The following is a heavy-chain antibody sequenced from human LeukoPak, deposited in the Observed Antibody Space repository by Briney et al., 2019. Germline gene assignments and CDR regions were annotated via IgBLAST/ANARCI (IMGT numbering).Heavy chain of an antibody. J-gene: IGHJ3*02. D-gene: IGHD3-3*01. V-gene: IGHV3-30*02. CDR3: AKAVRVVRIMGDAFDI. Sequence: GGSLRLSCAASGFTFSTYGMHWVRQAPGKGLEWVSFIRYVGINKYYADSVKGRFTISRDNSKNTLYLQMNSLRAEDTAVYYCAKAVRVVRIMGDAFDIWGQGTMVTVSS. CDR1: GFTFSTYG. CDR2: IRYVGINK.